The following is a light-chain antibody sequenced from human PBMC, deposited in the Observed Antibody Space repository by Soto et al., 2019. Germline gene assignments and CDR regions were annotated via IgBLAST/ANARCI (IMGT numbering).Light chain of an antibody. Sequence: QSALTQPPSAYGSPGQSVTISCTGTGSDVGGYNYVSWYQHRPGRAPKLLMHEVSKRPSGVPERFSGSKSGNTASRTVSGGQTEDEADYYCTSYAGSNAVIFGGGTQLTVL. J-gene: IGLJ2*01. CDR3: TSYAGSNAVI. V-gene: IGLV2-8*01. CDR1: GSDVGGYNY. CDR2: EVS.